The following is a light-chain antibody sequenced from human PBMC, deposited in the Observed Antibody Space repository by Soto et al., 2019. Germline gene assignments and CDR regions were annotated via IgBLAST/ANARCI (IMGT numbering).Light chain of an antibody. V-gene: IGKV3-20*01. CDR1: QSVSSSC. CDR3: QQCGGSPLT. CDR2: DAS. J-gene: IGKJ4*01. Sequence: EIVLTQSPGTLSSSPGERATLSCKASQSVSSSCLAWYQQKPGQAPRLLIYDASTRATGIPDRFSGSGSGTDFTLTINRLEPADFAVYYCQQCGGSPLTFGGGTKVEI.